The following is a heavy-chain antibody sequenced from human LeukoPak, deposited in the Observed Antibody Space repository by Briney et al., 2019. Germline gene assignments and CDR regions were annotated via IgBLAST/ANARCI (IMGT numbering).Heavy chain of an antibody. V-gene: IGHV3-7*01. CDR2: INQDASAK. Sequence: PGGSLRLSCAASGFTLRSYWMNWVRQAPGKGLEWVANINQDASAKSYVDSVRGRFTISRDDAMNSLHLQMNSLRAEDTAVYYCARDLYSYGANQDDYWGQGILVTVSS. D-gene: IGHD5-18*01. CDR3: ARDLYSYGANQDDY. J-gene: IGHJ4*02. CDR1: GFTLRSYW.